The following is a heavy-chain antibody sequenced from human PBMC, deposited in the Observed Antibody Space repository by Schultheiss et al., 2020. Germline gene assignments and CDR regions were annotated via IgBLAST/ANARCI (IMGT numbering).Heavy chain of an antibody. J-gene: IGHJ4*02. Sequence: SQTLSLTCTVSGGSISSSSYYWGWIRQPPGKGLEWIGSIYYSGSTNYNPSLKSRVTISVDTSKNQFSLKLSSVTAADTAVYYCARLIVAATNESFDYWGQGTLVTVSS. CDR2: IYYSGST. CDR3: ARLIVAATNESFDY. V-gene: IGHV4-39*07. D-gene: IGHD2-15*01. CDR1: GGSISSSSYY.